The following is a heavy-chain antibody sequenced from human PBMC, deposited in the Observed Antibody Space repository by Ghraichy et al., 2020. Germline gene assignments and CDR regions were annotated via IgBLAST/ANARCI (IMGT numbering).Heavy chain of an antibody. CDR2: ISHDGSSK. J-gene: IGHJ6*02. CDR3: AKEGEVMTAMRDSYYFYAMDV. Sequence: PRLSCAASGFNFDTYGVHWVRQAPGKGLEWVAVISHDGSSKYYADSVKGRFTISRDNSKNTLFLQMNSLRADDTAVYYCAKEGEVMTAMRDSYYFYAMDVWGQGTTVTVSS. CDR1: GFNFDTYG. D-gene: IGHD2-21*02. V-gene: IGHV3-30*18.